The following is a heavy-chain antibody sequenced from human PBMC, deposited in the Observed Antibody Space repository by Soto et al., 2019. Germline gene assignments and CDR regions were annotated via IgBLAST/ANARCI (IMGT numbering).Heavy chain of an antibody. V-gene: IGHV4-34*01. CDR3: ARAPKVSGSSQTRPDF. Sequence: QVQLHQWGAGLLKPSETLSLACSIYSGSFSGYYWSWIRQPPGKCLAWIGEISQSGNTNYSPSLKSRVSISIDTSKKQFSLNLASVSAADTAVYYCARAPKVSGSSQTRPDFWGQGTLVTVSS. CDR1: SGSFSGYY. J-gene: IGHJ4*02. CDR2: ISQSGNT. D-gene: IGHD6-6*01.